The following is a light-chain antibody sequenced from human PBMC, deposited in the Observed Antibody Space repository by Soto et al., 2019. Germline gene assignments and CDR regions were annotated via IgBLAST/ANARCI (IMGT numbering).Light chain of an antibody. CDR2: STN. CDR3: LLYYGGQLGV. V-gene: IGLV7-43*01. Sequence: QTVVTQEPSLTVSPGGTVTLTCATSTGAVTSGYYPNWFQQKPGRAPRALIYSTNNKYSWTPARFSGSLLGGKAALTLSGVQPEGEADYYCLLYYGGQLGVFGGGTKVTVL. J-gene: IGLJ2*01. CDR1: TGAVTSGYY.